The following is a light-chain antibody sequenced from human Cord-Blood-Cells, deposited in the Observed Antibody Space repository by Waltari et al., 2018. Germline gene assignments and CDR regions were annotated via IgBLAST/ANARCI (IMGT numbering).Light chain of an antibody. CDR3: QQYYSTPFT. CDR1: QSVLSSSNNKNY. CDR2: WAS. J-gene: IGKJ4*01. V-gene: IGKV4-1*01. Sequence: DIVMTQSPDSLAVSLGERATINCKSSQSVLSSSNNKNYLAWYQQKPGQPPKLLIYWASTRESGVPDRFSGSGSGTEFTLTISSLQAEDVAVYYCQQYYSTPFTFGGGTKVDIK.